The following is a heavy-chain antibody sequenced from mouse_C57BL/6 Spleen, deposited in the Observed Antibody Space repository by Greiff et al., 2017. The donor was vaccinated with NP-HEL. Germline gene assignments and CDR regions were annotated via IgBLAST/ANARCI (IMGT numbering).Heavy chain of an antibody. Sequence: QVQLKQPGAELVKPGASVKLSCKASGYTFTSYWMHWVKQRPGQGLEWIGMIHPNSGSTNYNEKFKSKATLTVDKSSSTAYMQLSSLTSEDSAVYYCARSGYYGNYFYAMDYWGQGTSVTVSS. CDR2: IHPNSGST. CDR1: GYTFTSYW. CDR3: ARSGYYGNYFYAMDY. D-gene: IGHD2-1*01. V-gene: IGHV1-64*01. J-gene: IGHJ4*01.